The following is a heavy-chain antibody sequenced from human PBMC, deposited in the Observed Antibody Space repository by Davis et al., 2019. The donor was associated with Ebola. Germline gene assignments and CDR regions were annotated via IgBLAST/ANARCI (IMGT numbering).Heavy chain of an antibody. D-gene: IGHD3-10*01. CDR2: IYHSGTT. CDR1: GFTFSSYSM. J-gene: IGHJ3*02. V-gene: IGHV4/OR15-8*01. CDR3: ARAMVTMVSFAFDI. Sequence: ESLKISCAASGFTFSSYSMNWVRRAPGKGLEWIGEIYHSGTTNYNPSLKSRVTISVDKSKNQFSLKLSSVTAADTAVYYCARAMVTMVSFAFDIWGQGTVVTVSS.